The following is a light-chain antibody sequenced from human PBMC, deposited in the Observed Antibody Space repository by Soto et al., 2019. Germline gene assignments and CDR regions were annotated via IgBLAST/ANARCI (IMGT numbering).Light chain of an antibody. CDR2: KAS. J-gene: IGKJ4*01. CDR3: QQYESYPMT. CDR1: QSISSW. Sequence: DRQMTQYPSTLSASVGDRVTITCRASQSISSWLAWYQQKPGKAPKLLISKASTLQSGVPPRFSGSGSGTEFTLTISSLQPDDFATYYCQQYESYPMTFGGGTKVDIK. V-gene: IGKV1-5*03.